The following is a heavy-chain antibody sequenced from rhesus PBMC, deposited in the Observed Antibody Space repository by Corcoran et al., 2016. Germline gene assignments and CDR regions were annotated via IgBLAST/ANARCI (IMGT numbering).Heavy chain of an antibody. V-gene: IGHV1-180*01. J-gene: IGHJ4*01. CDR2: ISPYKCNK. Sequence: QVQLVQSGAEIKQPGASVKLSCKASGYSFTNYYIHWVRQAPGQGLEWIGRISPYKCNKVSAQNVQGRVTITTDTSTTTGYMELSSLRSEDTAVYYCTRAPAAGGFDYWGQGVPVTVSS. CDR1: GYSFTNYY. D-gene: IGHD6-25*01. CDR3: TRAPAAGGFDY.